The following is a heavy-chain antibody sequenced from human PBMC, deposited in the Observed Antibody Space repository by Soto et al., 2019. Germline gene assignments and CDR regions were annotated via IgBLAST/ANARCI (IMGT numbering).Heavy chain of an antibody. CDR2: IYATGTT. D-gene: IGHD1-1*01. J-gene: IGHJ5*02. Sequence: SSETLSLTCTVSGGSVSSGSYYWSWIRQPPGKGLEWIGYIYATGTTDYNPSLKSRVMMSVDTSKKQFSLRLRSVTAADTAVYYCVRDGTKTLRDWFDPWGQGISVTVSS. CDR1: GGSVSSGSYY. V-gene: IGHV4-61*01. CDR3: VRDGTKTLRDWFDP.